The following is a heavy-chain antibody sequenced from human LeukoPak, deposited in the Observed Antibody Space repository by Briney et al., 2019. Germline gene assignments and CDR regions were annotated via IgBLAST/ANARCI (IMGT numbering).Heavy chain of an antibody. CDR3: ARQNYGDFDY. CDR1: GVPITVYY. CDR2: VYHSGST. V-gene: IGHV4-59*01. D-gene: IGHD4-17*01. Sequence: SETLSLTCTVSGVPITVYYWSWIRQPPGKGLEWIGYVYHSGSTNYNPSLKSRVTISVDTSKNQFSLKLSSVTAADTAVYYCARQNYGDFDYWGQGTLVTVSS. J-gene: IGHJ4*02.